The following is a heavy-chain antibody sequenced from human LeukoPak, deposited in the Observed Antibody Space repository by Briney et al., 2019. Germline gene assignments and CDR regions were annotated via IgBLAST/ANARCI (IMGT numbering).Heavy chain of an antibody. CDR3: AKKVPANWGSYFDY. D-gene: IGHD7-27*01. CDR2: ISGSGGST. Sequence: PGGSLRLPCAASGFTFSSYAMSWVRQAPGKGLEWVSVISGSGGSTYYADSVKGRFTISRDNSKNTLYLQMNSLRAEDTAVYYCAKKVPANWGSYFDYWGQGTLVTVSS. J-gene: IGHJ4*02. CDR1: GFTFSSYA. V-gene: IGHV3-23*01.